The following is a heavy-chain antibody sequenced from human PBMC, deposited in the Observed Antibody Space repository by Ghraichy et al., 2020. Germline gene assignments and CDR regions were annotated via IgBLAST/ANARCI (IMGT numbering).Heavy chain of an antibody. CDR1: GFTVSRNY. Sequence: GGSLRLSCAASGFTVSRNYLSWVRQAPGKGLEWVSVVYATNATYYAHSVKGRFTISRDTSKNTLYLQMNSLRAEDTAVYYCARSNYYDGSGYFNYYYYGMDVWGPGTPVPLSS. CDR3: ARSNYYDGSGYFNYYYYGMDV. V-gene: IGHV3-53*01. J-gene: IGHJ6*02. CDR2: VYATNAT. D-gene: IGHD3-22*01.